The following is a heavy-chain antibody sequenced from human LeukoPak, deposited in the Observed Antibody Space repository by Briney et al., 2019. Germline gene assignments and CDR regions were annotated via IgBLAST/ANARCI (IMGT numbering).Heavy chain of an antibody. D-gene: IGHD5-18*01. J-gene: IGHJ4*02. CDR3: ARADSYGLYFDY. CDR1: GGSVSSGSYY. Sequence: SETLSLTCTVSGGSVSSGSYYWSWIRQPPGKGLEWIGYIYYSGSTNYNPSLKSRVTISVDTSKNQFSLKLSSVTAADTAVYYCARADSYGLYFDYWGQGTLVTVS. V-gene: IGHV4-61*01. CDR2: IYYSGST.